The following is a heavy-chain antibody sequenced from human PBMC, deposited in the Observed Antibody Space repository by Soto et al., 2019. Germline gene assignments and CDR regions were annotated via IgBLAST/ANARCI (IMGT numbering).Heavy chain of an antibody. V-gene: IGHV3-7*02. CDR2: IKPDGSDK. CDR1: GFSFYNYW. CDR3: ARGSSNAFDI. J-gene: IGHJ3*02. Sequence: EVQLVESGGGLVQPGESLRLSCAASGFSFYNYWMNWVRRAPGKGPEWVANIKPDGSDKNYVDSVKGRFTISRDNAKNSLFLQMNSLRAEDTAVYYCARGSSNAFDIWGQGTMVTVSS.